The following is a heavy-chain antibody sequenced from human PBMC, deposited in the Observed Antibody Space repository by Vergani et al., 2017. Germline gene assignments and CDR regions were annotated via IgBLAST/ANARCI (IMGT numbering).Heavy chain of an antibody. CDR2: IYNDGGT. J-gene: IGHJ4*02. CDR1: GFIVSSNY. Sequence: EVQLVESGGGLVQPGGSLRLSCAASGFIVSSNYMTWVRQAPGKGLEWVSIIYNDGGTYYADSVKGRFTISRDTSKNTLYLQMNSLRAEDTAVYYCARGHTSSWYGDYWGQGTLVTVSS. CDR3: ARGHTSSWYGDY. V-gene: IGHV3-66*01. D-gene: IGHD6-13*01.